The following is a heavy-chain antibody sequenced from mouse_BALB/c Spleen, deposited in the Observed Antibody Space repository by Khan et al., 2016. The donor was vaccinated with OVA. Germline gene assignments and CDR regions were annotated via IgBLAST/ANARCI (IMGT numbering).Heavy chain of an antibody. CDR1: GFSLTSYG. Sequence: VQLQQSGPGLVAPSQSLSITCTVSGFSLTSYGVHWVRQPPGKGLEWLGVIWAGGSTHYNLDFMSRLKISKDNSKSQVFYKMNSVQTEGTAMDYCAGLEDNWGQGTTLTVSA. V-gene: IGHV2-9*02. CDR3: AGLEDN. J-gene: IGHJ2*01. CDR2: IWAGGST.